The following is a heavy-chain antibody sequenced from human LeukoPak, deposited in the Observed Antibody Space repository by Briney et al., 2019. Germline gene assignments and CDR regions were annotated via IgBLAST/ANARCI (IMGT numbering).Heavy chain of an antibody. V-gene: IGHV3-64D*06. J-gene: IGHJ3*02. CDR3: VRSAATSYDAFDI. CDR1: GFTFSSYA. D-gene: IGHD6-25*01. Sequence: GGSLRLSCSASGFTFSSYAMHWVRQAPGKGLEYVSAISSNGGSTYYADSVKGRFTISRDNSKNTLYLQMSSLRAEDTAVYYCVRSAATSYDAFDIWGQGTKVTVSS. CDR2: ISSNGGST.